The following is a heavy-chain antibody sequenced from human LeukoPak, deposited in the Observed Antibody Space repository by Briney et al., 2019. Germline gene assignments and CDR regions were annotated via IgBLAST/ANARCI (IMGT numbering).Heavy chain of an antibody. Sequence: PGESLKISCKGSGYSFTSYWIGWVRQMPGKGLEWMGIIYPGDSDTRYSPSFQGQVTLSADKSISTAYLQWSSLKASDTAMYYCARRHYYYDRSGFYYYFDTWGQGTQVTVTS. CDR1: GYSFTSYW. D-gene: IGHD3-22*01. J-gene: IGHJ4*02. CDR2: IYPGDSDT. CDR3: ARRHYYYDRSGFYYYFDT. V-gene: IGHV5-51*01.